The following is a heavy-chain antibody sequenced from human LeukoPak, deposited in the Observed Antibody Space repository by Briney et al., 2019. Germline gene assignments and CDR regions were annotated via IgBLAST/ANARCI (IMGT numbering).Heavy chain of an antibody. D-gene: IGHD6-13*01. V-gene: IGHV3-7*05. CDR1: GFTFSSYW. CDR3: ARGSAGAFDY. J-gene: IGHJ4*02. Sequence: GGSLRLSCAASGFTFSSYWMGWVRQAPGKGPEWVANINQDGGGKYYVDSVKGRFSISRDNAKNSLFLQMNSLRDEDTAVYYCARGSAGAFDYWGQGTLVTVSS. CDR2: INQDGGGK.